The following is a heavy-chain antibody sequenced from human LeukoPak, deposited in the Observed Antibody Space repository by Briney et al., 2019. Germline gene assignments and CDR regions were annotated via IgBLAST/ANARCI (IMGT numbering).Heavy chain of an antibody. J-gene: IGHJ4*02. Sequence: GRSLRLSCAASGFTFSSYWMHWVRQAPGKGLLWVSRNYSDGSITSYADSVKGRFTISRDNAKNTLYLQMNSLRDEDTAVFFCARGHYGPDYWGQGTVVTVSS. D-gene: IGHD3-10*01. CDR3: ARGHYGPDY. V-gene: IGHV3-74*01. CDR2: NYSDGSIT. CDR1: GFTFSSYW.